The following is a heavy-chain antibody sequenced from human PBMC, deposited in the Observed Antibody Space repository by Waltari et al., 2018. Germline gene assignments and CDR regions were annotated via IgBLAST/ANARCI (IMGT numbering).Heavy chain of an antibody. CDR1: GFTFSRYW. Sequence: EVQLVESGGGFVQPGGSLSLSCAASGFTFSRYWMHWVRQVPGKGLVWVSRMNGDGTNILYADSVKGRFTISRDNAKNTLYLQMNNLRVEDTAVYYCARVKLGDYVISTWGQGTLVTVSS. J-gene: IGHJ5*02. CDR3: ARVKLGDYVIST. CDR2: MNGDGTNI. D-gene: IGHD4-17*01. V-gene: IGHV3-74*01.